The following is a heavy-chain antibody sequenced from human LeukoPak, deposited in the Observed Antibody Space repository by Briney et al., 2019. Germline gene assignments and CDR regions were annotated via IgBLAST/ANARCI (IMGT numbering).Heavy chain of an antibody. D-gene: IGHD6-13*01. J-gene: IGHJ6*02. Sequence: GGSLRLSCAASGFTFSSYAMHWVRQAPGKGLEWVVVISYDGNNKYYADSVKGRFTISRDNAENTLYLQVNSLRAEDTAVYYCAREGTEGIAAAGDYYGMDVWGQGTTVTVSS. CDR3: AREGTEGIAAAGDYYGMDV. V-gene: IGHV3-30-3*01. CDR1: GFTFSSYA. CDR2: ISYDGNNK.